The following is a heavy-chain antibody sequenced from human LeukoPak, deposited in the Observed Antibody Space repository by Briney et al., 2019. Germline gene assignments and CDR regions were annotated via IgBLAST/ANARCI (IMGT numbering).Heavy chain of an antibody. CDR3: ARHRIFGIAAAYDAFDI. J-gene: IGHJ3*02. CDR1: GYSFTSYW. V-gene: IGHV5-51*01. D-gene: IGHD6-13*01. CDR2: IYPGDSDT. Sequence: GESLKISCKGSGYSFTSYWIGWVRQMPGEGLEWMGIIYPGDSDTRYSPSFQGQVTISADKSISTAYLQWSSLKASDTAMYYCARHRIFGIAAAYDAFDIWGQGTMVTVSS.